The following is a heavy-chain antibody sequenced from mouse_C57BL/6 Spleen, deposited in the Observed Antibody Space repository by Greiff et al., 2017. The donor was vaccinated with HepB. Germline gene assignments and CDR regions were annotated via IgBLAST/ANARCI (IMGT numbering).Heavy chain of an antibody. Sequence: ESGPGLVKPSQSLSLTCSVTGYSITSGYYWNCIRQRPGNKLEWMGYISYDGSNNYNPALKNRITITRDTSKNQFFLKLKSVTTEDTATYYCARAGYDYDEGWFADWGQGTLVTVSA. CDR2: ISYDGSN. CDR3: ARAGYDYDEGWFAD. V-gene: IGHV3-6*01. D-gene: IGHD2-4*01. J-gene: IGHJ3*01. CDR1: GYSITSGYY.